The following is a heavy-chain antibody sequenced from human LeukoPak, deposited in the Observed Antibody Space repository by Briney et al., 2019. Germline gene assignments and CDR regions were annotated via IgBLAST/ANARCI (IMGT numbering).Heavy chain of an antibody. D-gene: IGHD6-19*01. J-gene: IGHJ4*02. V-gene: IGHV3-23*01. Sequence: GGSLRLSCAASGFTFSSYAMSWVRQAPGKGLEWVSAISSSGGSTYYADSVKGRFTISRDNSKNTLYLQMNSLRAEDTAVYYCALGTHSSGWYPYYFDYWGQGTLVTVSS. CDR2: ISSSGGST. CDR3: ALGTHSSGWYPYYFDY. CDR1: GFTFSSYA.